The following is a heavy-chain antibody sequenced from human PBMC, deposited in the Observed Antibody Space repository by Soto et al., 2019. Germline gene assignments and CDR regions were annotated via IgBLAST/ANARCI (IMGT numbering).Heavy chain of an antibody. V-gene: IGHV5-51*01. Sequence: DVQLVQSGAEVRKPGESLTISCKVTGYNFTNYWVAWVRQMPGKGLEWMGIVFPGDSDTRYNPSFQGQVTFSADQSTCTACLQWTSLKAPDTATYYCARRNLYGSGDACYGTNDRDFWGQGTKVTVSS. J-gene: IGHJ4*02. D-gene: IGHD2-15*01. CDR2: VFPGDSDT. CDR3: ARRNLYGSGDACYGTNDRDF. CDR1: GYNFTNYW.